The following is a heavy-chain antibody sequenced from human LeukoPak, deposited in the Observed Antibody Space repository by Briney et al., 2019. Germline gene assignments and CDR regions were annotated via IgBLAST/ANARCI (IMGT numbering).Heavy chain of an antibody. D-gene: IGHD2-15*01. V-gene: IGHV4-61*02. CDR1: GGSISSGSYY. CDR3: ARVDGSCSGGSCPSGNWFDP. Sequence: SSETLSLTCTVSGGSISSGSYYWSWIRQPAGKGLEWIGRIYTSGSTNYNPSLKSRVTISVDTSKNQFSLRLSSVTAADTAVYYCARVDGSCSGGSCPSGNWFDPWGQGTLVTVSS. CDR2: IYTSGST. J-gene: IGHJ5*02.